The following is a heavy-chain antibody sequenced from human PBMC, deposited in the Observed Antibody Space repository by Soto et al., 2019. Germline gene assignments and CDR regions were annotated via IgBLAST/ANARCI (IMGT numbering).Heavy chain of an antibody. CDR2: INHSGST. CDR1: GGSFSGYY. D-gene: IGHD2-15*01. Sequence: PSETLSLTCAVYGGSFSGYYWSWIRQPPGKGLEWIGEINHSGSTNYNPSLKSRVTISVDTSKNQFSLKLSSVTAADTAVYYCARGSRCSGGSCYTLWFDYWGQGTLVTVSS. J-gene: IGHJ4*02. CDR3: ARGSRCSGGSCYTLWFDY. V-gene: IGHV4-34*01.